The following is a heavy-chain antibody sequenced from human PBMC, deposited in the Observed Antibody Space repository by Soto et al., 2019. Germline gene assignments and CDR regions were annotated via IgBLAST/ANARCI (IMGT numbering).Heavy chain of an antibody. Sequence: SVKVPSKASGYTFPSYGISGVRQAPGQVLEWMGWISAYNGNTNYEQKLQGRVTMPTDTSTSTDYMERRRMRSEDTAVYYCARDYITMIVGVHLGSWGQGNRFTVS. CDR2: ISAYNGNT. CDR3: ARDYITMIVGVHLGS. J-gene: IGHJ4*02. V-gene: IGHV1-18*01. D-gene: IGHD3-22*01. CDR1: GYTFPSYG.